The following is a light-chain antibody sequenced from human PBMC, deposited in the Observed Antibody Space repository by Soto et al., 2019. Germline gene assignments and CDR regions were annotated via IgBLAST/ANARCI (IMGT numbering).Light chain of an antibody. V-gene: IGLV1-47*01. CDR2: RNN. Sequence: QSVLTQPPSASGTPWQRVTISCSGSSSNIGSNYVYSYQQLPGTAPKLLIYRNNERHSGVPARFSGSKSATSASLAISGLRYEEEADYYCATWDDSLSGWVFGGGTKLTVL. CDR3: ATWDDSLSGWV. CDR1: SSNIGSNY. J-gene: IGLJ3*02.